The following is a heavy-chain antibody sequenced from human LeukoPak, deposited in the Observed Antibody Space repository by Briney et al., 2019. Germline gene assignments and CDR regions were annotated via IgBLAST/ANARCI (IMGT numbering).Heavy chain of an antibody. CDR1: GGSISSYY. CDR3: AREVTSGMYLLDY. D-gene: IGHD2-15*01. CDR2: IHYSGST. V-gene: IGHV4-59*12. Sequence: SETLSLTCTVSGGSISSYYWSWIPEPPGKGLEWIGDIHYSGSTNYNPSLKRRVPMSVDTSKNHFSLKVSSVTAADTAIYFCAREVTSGMYLLDYWGQGILVTVSS. J-gene: IGHJ4*02.